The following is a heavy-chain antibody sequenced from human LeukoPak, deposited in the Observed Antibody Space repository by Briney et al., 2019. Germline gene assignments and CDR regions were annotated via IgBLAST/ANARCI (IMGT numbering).Heavy chain of an antibody. CDR1: GGTFSYYV. V-gene: IGHV1-69*13. CDR2: ISPLLGAS. D-gene: IGHD3-9*01. Sequence: ASVKVSCKASGGTFSYYVISWVRQAPGQGLNWMGGISPLLGASKHTQNFHDRVTITADESTTTAYMELSDLRSADTAVYYCATYDVLTGFEYWGQGTLVTVSS. J-gene: IGHJ4*02. CDR3: ATYDVLTGFEY.